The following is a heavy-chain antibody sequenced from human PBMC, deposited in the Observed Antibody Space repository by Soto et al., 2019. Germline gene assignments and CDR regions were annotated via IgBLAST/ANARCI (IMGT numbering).Heavy chain of an antibody. CDR3: TRVLGYTFEPGKTRYYAMDV. J-gene: IGHJ6*02. Sequence: QVQLVQSGAEVKKPGSSVTVSCKTSGGTFSKDAINWVRQAPGQGLEWMGLLIPVFGSPIYAQKFQGRIRITADESTSTAFMDVSSLRSEDTAVYYCTRVLGYTFEPGKTRYYAMDVWGQGTTVSVSS. D-gene: IGHD3-16*01. CDR2: LIPVFGSP. CDR1: GGTFSKDA. V-gene: IGHV1-69*01.